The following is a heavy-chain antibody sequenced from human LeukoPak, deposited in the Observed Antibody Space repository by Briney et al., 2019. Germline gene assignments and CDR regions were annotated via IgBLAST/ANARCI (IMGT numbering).Heavy chain of an antibody. J-gene: IGHJ4*02. V-gene: IGHV4-34*01. Sequence: SETLSLTCAVYGGSFSGYYWSWIRQPPGKGLEWIGEINHSGSTNYNPSLRSRVTISVDTSKNQFSLKLSSVTAADTAVYYCACSYYDFWSGATRSYFDYWGQGTLVTVSS. CDR1: GGSFSGYY. CDR2: INHSGST. CDR3: ACSYYDFWSGATRSYFDY. D-gene: IGHD3-3*01.